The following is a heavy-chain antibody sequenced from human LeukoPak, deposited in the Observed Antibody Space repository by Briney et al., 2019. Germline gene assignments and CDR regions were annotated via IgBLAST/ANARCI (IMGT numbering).Heavy chain of an antibody. CDR3: ARGAYGDYAY. CDR2: IYYSGST. V-gene: IGHV4-59*01. D-gene: IGHD4-17*01. J-gene: IGHJ4*02. CDR1: GGSISSYY. Sequence: SETLSLTCTVSGGSISSYYWSWIRQPPGKGLEWIGYIYYSGSTNYNPSLKSRVTISVDTSKNQFSLKLSSVTAADAAVYYCARGAYGDYAYWGQGTLVTVSS.